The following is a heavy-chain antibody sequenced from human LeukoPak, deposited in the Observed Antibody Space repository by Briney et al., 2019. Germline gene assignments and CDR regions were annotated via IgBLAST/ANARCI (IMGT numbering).Heavy chain of an antibody. CDR3: ARGPTASGDY. CDR1: GYTFTGYY. Sequence: ASVKVSCKASGYTFTGYYMHWVRQAPGQGLEWMGWINPNSGDTNSAQKFQDRVTMTTDTSTSTAYMELRSLRSDDTAVYYCARGPTASGDYWGQGTLVTVSS. D-gene: IGHD3-10*01. V-gene: IGHV1-2*02. CDR2: INPNSGDT. J-gene: IGHJ4*02.